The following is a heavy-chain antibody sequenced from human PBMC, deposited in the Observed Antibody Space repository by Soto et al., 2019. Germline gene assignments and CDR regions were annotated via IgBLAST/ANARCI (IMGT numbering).Heavy chain of an antibody. Sequence: GASVEVSCKXSGYTFTSYDIYWVRQATGQGLEWMGWMNPNTGNSGYAQKFQGRVTVTGDTSINTVHMELSSLRSEDTAVYYCARRAQTNGWNGFGADKYYFDFWGQGTLVTVSS. CDR3: ARRAQTNGWNGFGADKYYFDF. V-gene: IGHV1-8*01. D-gene: IGHD1-1*01. CDR2: MNPNTGNS. J-gene: IGHJ4*02. CDR1: GYTFTSYD.